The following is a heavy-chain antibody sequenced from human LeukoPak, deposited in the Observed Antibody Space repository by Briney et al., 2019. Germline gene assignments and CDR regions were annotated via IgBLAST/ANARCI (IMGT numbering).Heavy chain of an antibody. J-gene: IGHJ6*03. D-gene: IGHD3-10*01. CDR2: INGSGGST. CDR1: GFTFSSYG. V-gene: IGHV3-23*01. CDR3: AKDSIANYYGSGRPYYYYYYMDV. Sequence: GGSVRLSCAASGFTFSSYGMSWVRQAPGKGLEWVSAINGSGGSTYYADSVKGRFTISRDNSKNTLYLQMNSLRAEDTAVYYCAKDSIANYYGSGRPYYYYYYMDVWGKGTTVTIS.